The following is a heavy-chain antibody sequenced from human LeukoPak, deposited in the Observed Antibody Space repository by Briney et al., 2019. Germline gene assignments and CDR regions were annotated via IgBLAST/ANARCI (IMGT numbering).Heavy chain of an antibody. J-gene: IGHJ4*02. D-gene: IGHD6-13*01. CDR3: ARGGNWQQLVKYYFDY. Sequence: GASVRVSCKASGYGFTDYYIHWVRQAPGQGLEWMAWINPNSGVTNYARKFQGRVTMTRDTSINTAYMGLNRLRSDDTAVYYCARGGNWQQLVKYYFDYWGQGTLVTVSS. CDR1: GYGFTDYY. V-gene: IGHV1-2*02. CDR2: INPNSGVT.